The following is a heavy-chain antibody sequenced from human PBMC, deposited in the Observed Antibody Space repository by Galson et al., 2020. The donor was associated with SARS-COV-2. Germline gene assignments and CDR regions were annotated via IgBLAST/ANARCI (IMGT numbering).Heavy chain of an antibody. Sequence: GGSLRLSCAASGFTFSDHYMDWVRQAPGKRLEWIGRSRDKAHRHTTAYAASVKGRFTISRDESKNSVFLQMNNLNIEDTAVYYCSRDSEFYHGSETLWTFDIWGQGTVVTVSS. D-gene: IGHD3-10*01. CDR2: SRDKAHRHTT. CDR1: GFTFSDHY. V-gene: IGHV3-72*01. CDR3: SRDSEFYHGSETLWTFDI. J-gene: IGHJ3*02.